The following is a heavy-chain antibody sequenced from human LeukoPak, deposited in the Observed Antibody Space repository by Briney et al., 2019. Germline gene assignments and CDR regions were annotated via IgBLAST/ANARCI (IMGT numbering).Heavy chain of an antibody. V-gene: IGHV3-30*02. Sequence: GGSLRLSCAASGFTFSSYGMHWVRQAPGKGLEGVAFIRYDGSIKYYADSVKGRFTISRDNSKNTLYLEMNSLRTEDTAVYYCSKLKATRTDPFDYWGQGTLVTVSS. D-gene: IGHD1-1*01. CDR3: SKLKATRTDPFDY. CDR2: IRYDGSIK. CDR1: GFTFSSYG. J-gene: IGHJ4*02.